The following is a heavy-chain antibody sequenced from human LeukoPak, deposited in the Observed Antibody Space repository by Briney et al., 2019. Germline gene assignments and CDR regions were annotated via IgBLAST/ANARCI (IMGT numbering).Heavy chain of an antibody. CDR3: ARETPDSSGWD. CDR2: IKQDGSEK. Sequence: GSLRLSCAASRFTFRNNWMSWVRQAPGKGLEWVANIKQDGSEKNYVDSVKGRFIISRDNAKNSLYLQMNSLRAEDTAVYYCARETPDSSGWDWGQGTLVTVSS. CDR1: RFTFRNNW. D-gene: IGHD6-19*01. V-gene: IGHV3-7*01. J-gene: IGHJ4*02.